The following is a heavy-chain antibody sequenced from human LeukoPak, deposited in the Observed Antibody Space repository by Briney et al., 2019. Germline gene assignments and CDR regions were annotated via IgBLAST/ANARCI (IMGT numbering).Heavy chain of an antibody. CDR3: ASPVGSYCGGDCYNWFDP. J-gene: IGHJ5*02. CDR1: GGIFSSHG. V-gene: IGHV1-18*01. D-gene: IGHD2-21*01. CDR2: ISAYNGNT. Sequence: ASVKVSCKASGGIFSSHGFSWVRQAPGQGLEWMGWISAYNGNTNYAQKFQGRVTMTRDTSISTAYMELSRLRSDDTAVYYCASPVGSYCGGDCYNWFDPWGQGTLVTVYS.